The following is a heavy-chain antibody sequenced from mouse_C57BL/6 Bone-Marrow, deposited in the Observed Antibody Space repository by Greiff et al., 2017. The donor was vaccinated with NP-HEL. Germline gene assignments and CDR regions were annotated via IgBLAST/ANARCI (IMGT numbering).Heavy chain of an antibody. J-gene: IGHJ3*01. Sequence: EVQLQESGPELVKPGASVKIPCKASGYTFTDYNMDWVKQSHGKSLEWIGDINPNNGGTIYNQKFKGKATLTVDKSSSTAYMELRSLTSEDTTVYYCARADSSGSWFAYWGQGTLVTVSA. V-gene: IGHV1-18*01. CDR3: ARADSSGSWFAY. CDR1: GYTFTDYN. CDR2: INPNNGGT. D-gene: IGHD3-2*02.